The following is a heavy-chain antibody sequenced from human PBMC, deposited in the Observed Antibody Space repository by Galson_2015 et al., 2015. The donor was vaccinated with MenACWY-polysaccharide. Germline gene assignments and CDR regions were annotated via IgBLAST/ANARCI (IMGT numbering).Heavy chain of an antibody. J-gene: IGHJ3*02. Sequence: SLRLSCAASGFTFGDYAMSWFRQAPGKGLEWVGFIRSKAYGGTTEYAASVKGRFTISRDDSKSIAYLQMNSLKTEDTAVYYCTRGKDSGSSSPGAFDIWGQGTMVTVSS. CDR2: IRSKAYGGTT. CDR3: TRGKDSGSSSPGAFDI. V-gene: IGHV3-49*03. D-gene: IGHD1-26*01. CDR1: GFTFGDYA.